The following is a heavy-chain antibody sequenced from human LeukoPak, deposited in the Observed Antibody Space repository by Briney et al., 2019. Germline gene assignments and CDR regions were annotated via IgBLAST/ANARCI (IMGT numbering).Heavy chain of an antibody. CDR1: GGSISSGGYY. CDR3: ARDRRQQLVQFRYYYYMDV. V-gene: IGHV4-31*03. D-gene: IGHD6-13*01. CDR2: IYYSGST. J-gene: IGHJ6*03. Sequence: SATLSLTCTVSGGSISSGGYYWSWIRQHPGKGLEWIGYIYYSGSTSYNPSLKSRVTISVDTSTNQFPLKLSSVTAADTAVYYCARDRRQQLVQFRYYYYMDVWGKGTTVTVSS.